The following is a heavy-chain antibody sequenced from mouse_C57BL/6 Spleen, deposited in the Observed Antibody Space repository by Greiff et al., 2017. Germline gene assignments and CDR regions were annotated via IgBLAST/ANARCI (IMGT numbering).Heavy chain of an antibody. Sequence: QVQLKQPGAELVMPGASVKLSCKASGYTFTSYWMHWVKQRPGPGLEWIGELDPSDSYTNYNQKFKGKSTLTVDKSSSTAYMQLSSLTSEDTAVDYCALTGTWDYWGQGTTLTVAS. CDR1: GYTFTSYW. D-gene: IGHD4-1*01. CDR2: LDPSDSYT. V-gene: IGHV1-69*01. J-gene: IGHJ2*01. CDR3: ALTGTWDY.